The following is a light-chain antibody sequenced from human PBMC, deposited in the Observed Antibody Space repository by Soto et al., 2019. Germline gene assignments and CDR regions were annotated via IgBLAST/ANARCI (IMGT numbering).Light chain of an antibody. CDR2: DDS. CDR1: NVGSKS. CDR3: QVWDDSTDHIYV. V-gene: IGLV3-21*02. J-gene: IGLJ1*01. Sequence: SYELTQPPSVSVAPGQTARITCGGNNVGSKSVHWYQQKSGQAPVVVVYDDSDRPSGIPERFSGSNSGNTATLTISRVEAGDEDDYYCQVWDDSTDHIYVFGTGTKVTVL.